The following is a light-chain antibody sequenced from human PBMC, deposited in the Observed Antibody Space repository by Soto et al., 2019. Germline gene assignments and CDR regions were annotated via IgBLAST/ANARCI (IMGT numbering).Light chain of an antibody. CDR3: QQYGSPPAWT. CDR1: QSVSSSY. CDR2: GAS. Sequence: EIVLTQSPGTPSLSPGERATLSFRASQSVSSSYLAWYQQKPGQAPRLLIYGASSRATGIPDRFSGSGSGTDFTLTISRLEPEDFAVYYCQQYGSPPAWTFGQGTKVDIK. J-gene: IGKJ1*01. V-gene: IGKV3-20*01.